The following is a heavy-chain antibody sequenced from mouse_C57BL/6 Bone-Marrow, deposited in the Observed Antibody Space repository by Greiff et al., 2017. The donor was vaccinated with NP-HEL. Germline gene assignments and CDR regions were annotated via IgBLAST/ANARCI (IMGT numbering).Heavy chain of an antibody. D-gene: IGHD1-1*01. J-gene: IGHJ1*03. CDR2: IRNKANNHAT. Sequence: EVKLVESGGGLVQPGGSMKLSCAASGFTFSDAWMDWVRQSPEKGLEWVAEIRNKANNHATYYAESVKGRFTISRDDSKSSVYLQMNSLRAEDTGIYYCTRGSYYYGSKDWYFDVWGTGTTVTVSS. CDR1: GFTFSDAW. CDR3: TRGSYYYGSKDWYFDV. V-gene: IGHV6-6*01.